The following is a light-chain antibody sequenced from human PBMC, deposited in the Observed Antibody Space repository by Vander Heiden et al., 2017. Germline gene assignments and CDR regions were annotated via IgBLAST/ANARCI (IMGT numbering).Light chain of an antibody. Sequence: IVMTQSALCLPVTPGEPASISCRSSQSLVHSNAYNSLDWPPHKPCQTPQLLLYLGSNRSLGVRDRFSGRGPATDFRLRISMMMAAAVGLSSSTQALQTFFTFGHGTKVDIK. J-gene: IGKJ3*01. CDR3: TQALQTFFT. CDR1: QSLVHSNAYNS. CDR2: LGS. V-gene: IGKV2-28*01.